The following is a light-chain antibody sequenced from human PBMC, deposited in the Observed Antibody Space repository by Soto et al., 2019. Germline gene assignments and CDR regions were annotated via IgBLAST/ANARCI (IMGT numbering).Light chain of an antibody. J-gene: IGLJ2*01. CDR3: ASYTRTTTLV. CDR1: ISDIGGYNF. V-gene: IGLV2-14*01. CDR2: DVN. Sequence: QSALTQPASVSGSPGQSITISCTGTISDIGGYNFISWYQHHPGNAPKLVIYDVNNRPSGISYRFSCSKSGNTASLTISGLQAEDEADYYCASYTRTTTLVFGGGTKVTVL.